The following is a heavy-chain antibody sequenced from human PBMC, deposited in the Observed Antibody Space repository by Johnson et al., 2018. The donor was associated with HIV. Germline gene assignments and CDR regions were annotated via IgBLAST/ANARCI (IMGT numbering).Heavy chain of an antibody. Sequence: VQLVESGGGLVQPGGSLRLSCAASGIIVTGNFMSWVRQAPGKGLEWVSVINAGGDTYYADSVQGRFTISRANSKNTLYLQMNSLGAEDTAVYHCARDLREGGSWYRDVFDIWGQGTVVTVSS. V-gene: IGHV3-66*02. CDR2: INAGGDT. CDR3: ARDLREGGSWYRDVFDI. CDR1: GIIVTGNF. D-gene: IGHD6-13*01. J-gene: IGHJ3*02.